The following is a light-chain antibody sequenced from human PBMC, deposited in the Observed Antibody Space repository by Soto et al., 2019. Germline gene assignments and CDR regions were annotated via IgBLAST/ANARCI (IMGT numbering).Light chain of an antibody. CDR1: HAVTNNF. CDR3: QQYGTSPGT. Sequence: EIVLTQSPATLSLSPGDRATLSCRASHAVTNNFLDWYQQKPGQAPRLVIYGASSRPAGIPDRFSGSGAGTDFPLSISRLKPEDFAVYYCQQYGTSPGTFGQGTKLEIK. CDR2: GAS. V-gene: IGKV3-20*01. J-gene: IGKJ2*01.